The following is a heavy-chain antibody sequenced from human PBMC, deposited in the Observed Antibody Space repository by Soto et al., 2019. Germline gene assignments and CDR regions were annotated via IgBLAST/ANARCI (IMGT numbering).Heavy chain of an antibody. Sequence: GGSLRLSCAASGFTFRNYAMSWVRQAPGKGLEWVSGTTGSGDHTYYADSVKGRFTISKDNSKNTLYLQMNTLRAEDTAVYYCAKERGIVVPFGLDVWGQGTTVTVSS. CDR1: GFTFRNYA. V-gene: IGHV3-23*01. CDR2: TTGSGDHT. D-gene: IGHD3-22*01. J-gene: IGHJ6*02. CDR3: AKERGIVVPFGLDV.